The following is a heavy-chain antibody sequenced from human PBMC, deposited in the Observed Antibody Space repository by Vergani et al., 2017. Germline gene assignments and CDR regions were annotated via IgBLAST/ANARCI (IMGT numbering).Heavy chain of an antibody. J-gene: IGHJ5*02. CDR3: ARRSSSYYFDI. Sequence: QVNLQESGPGLVKPSETLSLTCAVSGDSISSGNNWGWIRQPPGKGLEWISSVSHSGATYFNPSLKGRVSISMDTSKNYFCLTLSSVTAADTAMYYCARRSSSYYFDIWGQGVLITVSS. CDR1: GDSISSGNN. D-gene: IGHD3-22*01. CDR2: VSHSGAT. V-gene: IGHV4-38-2*01.